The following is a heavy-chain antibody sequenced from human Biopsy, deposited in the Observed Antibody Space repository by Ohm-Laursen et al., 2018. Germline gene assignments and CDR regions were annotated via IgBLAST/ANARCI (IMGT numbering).Heavy chain of an antibody. V-gene: IGHV1-8*01. CDR3: GRAVRNQLLTDP. J-gene: IGHJ5*02. CDR2: LNPVSGNS. Sequence: SVKVSCKASGYTFTSYDITWVRQASGQGPEWIGWLNPVSGNSNFGQKFRGRVTVTSDTSISTAYMEPSGLTSDDTATYYCGRAVRNQLLTDPWGQGTLATVTS. CDR1: GYTFTSYD. D-gene: IGHD1-7*01.